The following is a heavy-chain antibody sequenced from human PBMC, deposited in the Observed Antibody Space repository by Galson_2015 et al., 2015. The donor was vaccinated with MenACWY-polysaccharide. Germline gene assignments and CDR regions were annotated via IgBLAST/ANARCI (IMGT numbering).Heavy chain of an antibody. D-gene: IGHD3-9*01. CDR3: AKNDILTGHSDWYFDL. CDR2: IKKDGSDK. J-gene: IGHJ2*01. Sequence: VRQAPGKGLEWVAVIKKDGSDKYYVDSVKGRFAISRDNAKNSVFLQMNSLGAEDTAVYYCAKNDILTGHSDWYFDLWGRGTLVTVS. V-gene: IGHV3-7*01.